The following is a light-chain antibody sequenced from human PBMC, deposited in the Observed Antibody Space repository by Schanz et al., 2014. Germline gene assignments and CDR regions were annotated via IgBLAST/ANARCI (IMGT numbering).Light chain of an antibody. CDR1: QSVSSGY. CDR2: GAS. V-gene: IGKV3-20*01. J-gene: IGKJ2*01. Sequence: EIVLPQSPGTLSLSPGERTTLSCRASQSVSSGYLAWYQQKPGQAPRLFIYGASSRATGIPDRFSGSGSETEFSLTISSLQSEDFAVYYCQQYNNWPPVTFGQGTKVEVK. CDR3: QQYNNWPPVT.